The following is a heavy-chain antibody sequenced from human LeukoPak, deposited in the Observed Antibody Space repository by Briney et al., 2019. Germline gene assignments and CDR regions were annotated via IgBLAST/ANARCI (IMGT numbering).Heavy chain of an antibody. CDR3: ARELKTASGTWWFDA. D-gene: IGHD6-13*01. CDR1: GFTFSDSW. V-gene: IGHV3-74*01. CDR2: INSDESST. Sequence: PGGSLRLSCAASGFTFSDSWMYWVRQAPGKGLVWVSRINSDESSTSYADSVQGRFTISRDNAKNTLYLQMNSLRAEDTAVYYCARELKTASGTWWFDAWGQGTLVTVSS. J-gene: IGHJ5*02.